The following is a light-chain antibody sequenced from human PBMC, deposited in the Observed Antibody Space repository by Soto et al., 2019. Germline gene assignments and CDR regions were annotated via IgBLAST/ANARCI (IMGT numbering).Light chain of an antibody. V-gene: IGKV3-15*01. CDR2: GAS. CDR3: QQRSNWPKT. J-gene: IGKJ1*01. Sequence: EVMMTNSPATLSVSPGERATLSCRASESVSSNLAWYQQRPGQAPRLVIYGASTRATGIPARFSGGGSGTEFTLTISSLQSEDFAVYYCQQRSNWPKTFGQGTKVDIK. CDR1: ESVSSN.